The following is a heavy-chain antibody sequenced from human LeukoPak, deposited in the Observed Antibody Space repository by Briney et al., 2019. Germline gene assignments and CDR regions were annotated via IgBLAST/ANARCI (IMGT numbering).Heavy chain of an antibody. D-gene: IGHD3-22*01. Sequence: GGSLRLSCAASGFTFSDYYMSWIRQAPGKGLEWVLYISSSSSYTNYADSVKGRFTISRDNSKNTLYLQMNSLRAEDTAVYYCARDAGHYYDSSGYPNNWFDPWGQGTLVTVSS. J-gene: IGHJ5*02. V-gene: IGHV3-11*06. CDR1: GFTFSDYY. CDR3: ARDAGHYYDSSGYPNNWFDP. CDR2: ISSSSSYT.